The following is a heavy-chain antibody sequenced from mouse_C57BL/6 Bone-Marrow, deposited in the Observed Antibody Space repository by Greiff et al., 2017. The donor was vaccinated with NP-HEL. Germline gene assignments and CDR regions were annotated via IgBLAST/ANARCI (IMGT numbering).Heavy chain of an antibody. Sequence: QVQLKESGPELVKPGASVKISCKASGYAFSSSWMNWVKQRPGKGLEWIGRIYPGDGDTNYNGKFKGKATLTADKSSSTAYMQLSSLTSEDSAVYFCARRREYYGSSYGYCDYWGQGTTLTVSS. J-gene: IGHJ2*01. CDR1: GYAFSSSW. CDR3: ARRREYYGSSYGYCDY. CDR2: IYPGDGDT. D-gene: IGHD1-1*01. V-gene: IGHV1-82*01.